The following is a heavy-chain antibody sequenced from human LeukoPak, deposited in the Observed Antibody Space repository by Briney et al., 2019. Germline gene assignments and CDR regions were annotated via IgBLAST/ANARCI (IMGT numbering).Heavy chain of an antibody. V-gene: IGHV3-11*01. Sequence: PGRSLRLSCAASGFTFSDFFMSWIRQAPGKGLKWISYIGHGGDSISYADSVKGRFIISRDNAKNSLFLHMSSLRAEDTAVYYCVRSRYCSGGACHYFDYWGPGTLVTVSS. D-gene: IGHD2-15*01. J-gene: IGHJ4*02. CDR1: GFTFSDFF. CDR2: IGHGGDSI. CDR3: VRSRYCSGGACHYFDY.